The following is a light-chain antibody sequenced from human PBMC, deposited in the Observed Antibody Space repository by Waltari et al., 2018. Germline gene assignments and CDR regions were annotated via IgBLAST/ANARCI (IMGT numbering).Light chain of an antibody. CDR3: QQYKNWPPWT. Sequence: EIVVTQSPATLSVSPGERATLSCRASPSVSSHLAWLQQKPGQAPRLLIYGAATRATGIPARFSGSGSGTEFTLTISTLQSEDFAVYYCQQYKNWPPWTFGQGTK. V-gene: IGKV3-15*01. CDR2: GAA. CDR1: PSVSSH. J-gene: IGKJ1*01.